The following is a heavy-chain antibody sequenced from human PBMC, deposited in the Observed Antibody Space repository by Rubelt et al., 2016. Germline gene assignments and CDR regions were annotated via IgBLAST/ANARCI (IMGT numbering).Heavy chain of an antibody. CDR2: IIPIFGTA. D-gene: IGHD3-3*01. CDR1: GGTFSSYA. V-gene: IGHV1-69*01. CDR3: ATGGDFGVVIPNWFDP. Sequence: QVQLVQSGAEVKKPGSSVKVSCKASGGTFSSYAISWVRQAPGQGLEWMGGIIPIFGTANYAQKFQGRGTITADESTGTAYMELRSLRSEDTAVYYCATGGDFGVVIPNWFDPWGQGTLVTVSS. J-gene: IGHJ5*02.